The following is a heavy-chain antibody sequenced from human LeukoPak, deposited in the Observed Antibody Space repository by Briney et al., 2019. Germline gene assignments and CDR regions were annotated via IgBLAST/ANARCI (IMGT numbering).Heavy chain of an antibody. CDR2: ISAYNGNT. Sequence: ASVKVSCKASGYTFTSYGISWVRQAPGQGLEWMGWISAYNGNTNYAQKLQGRVTMTTDTSTSTAYTELRSLRSDDTAVYYCARVYDSSGSPYYYYYYMDVWGKGTTVTLSS. V-gene: IGHV1-18*01. CDR1: GYTFTSYG. J-gene: IGHJ6*03. CDR3: ARVYDSSGSPYYYYYYMDV. D-gene: IGHD3-22*01.